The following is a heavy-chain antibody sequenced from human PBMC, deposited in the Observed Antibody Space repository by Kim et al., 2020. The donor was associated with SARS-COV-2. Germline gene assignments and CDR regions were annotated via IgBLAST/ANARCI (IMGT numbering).Heavy chain of an antibody. Sequence: SETLSLTCAVYGGSFSGYYWSWIRQPPGKGLEWIGEINHSGSTNYNPSLKSRVTISVDTSKNQFSLKLSSVTAADTAVYYCARRSSYQPRFDYWGQGTLVTVSS. D-gene: IGHD2-2*01. CDR2: INHSGST. V-gene: IGHV4-34*01. CDR1: GGSFSGYY. J-gene: IGHJ4*02. CDR3: ARRSSYQPRFDY.